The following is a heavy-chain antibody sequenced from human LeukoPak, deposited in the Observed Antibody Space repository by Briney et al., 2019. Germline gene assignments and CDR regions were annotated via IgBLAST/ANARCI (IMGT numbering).Heavy chain of an antibody. Sequence: PSETLSLTCTVSGGSISSSSYYWGWIRQPPGKGLEWIGSIYYSGSTYYNPSLKSRVTISVDTSKNQFSLKLSSVTAADTAVYYCARARWGSGWYSSWFDPWGQGTLVTVSS. J-gene: IGHJ5*02. CDR3: ARARWGSGWYSSWFDP. CDR2: IYYSGST. D-gene: IGHD6-19*01. CDR1: GGSISSSSYY. V-gene: IGHV4-39*07.